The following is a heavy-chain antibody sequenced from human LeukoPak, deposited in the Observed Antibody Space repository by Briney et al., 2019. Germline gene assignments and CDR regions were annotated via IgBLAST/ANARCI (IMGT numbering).Heavy chain of an antibody. V-gene: IGHV3-74*01. J-gene: IGHJ3*02. CDR3: ARDTADDAFDI. Sequence: GGSLRLSCAASGFAFSSYWMHWVRQAPGKGLVWVSHINSDGSTTSYADSVKGRFTISRDNAKNTLYLQVNSLRAEDTAVYYCARDTADDAFDIWGQGTMVTVSS. CDR1: GFAFSSYW. CDR2: INSDGSTT.